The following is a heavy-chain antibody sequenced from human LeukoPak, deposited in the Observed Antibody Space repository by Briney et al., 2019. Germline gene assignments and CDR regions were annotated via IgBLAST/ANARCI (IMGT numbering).Heavy chain of an antibody. V-gene: IGHV3-23*01. Sequence: GGSLRLSCEASGVTFSSYVMSWVRQAPGKGPEWVSGISGSGGGTHYADSVKGRFTISRDNAKNSLYLQMNSLRAEDTAVYYCARAGNSYGYIWFDPWGQGTLVTVSS. CDR3: ARAGNSYGYIWFDP. CDR2: ISGSGGGT. J-gene: IGHJ5*02. CDR1: GVTFSSYV. D-gene: IGHD5-18*01.